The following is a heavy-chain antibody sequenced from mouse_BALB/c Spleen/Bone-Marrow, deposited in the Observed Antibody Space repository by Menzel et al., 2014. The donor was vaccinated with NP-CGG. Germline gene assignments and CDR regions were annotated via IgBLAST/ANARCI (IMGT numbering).Heavy chain of an antibody. CDR3: ARSTMITTGYYYAMDY. J-gene: IGHJ4*01. V-gene: IGHV5-17*02. CDR2: ISSGSSTI. CDR1: GFTFSSFG. Sequence: EVQRVESGGGLVPPGGSRKVYCAASGFTFSSFGMHWVRQAPEKGLEWVAYISSGSSTIYYADTVKGRFTISRDNPKNTLFLQMTSLRSEDTAMYYCARSTMITTGYYYAMDYWGQGTSVTVPS. D-gene: IGHD2-4*01.